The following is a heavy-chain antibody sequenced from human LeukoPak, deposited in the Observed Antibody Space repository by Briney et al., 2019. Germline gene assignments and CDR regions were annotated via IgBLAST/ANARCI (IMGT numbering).Heavy chain of an antibody. CDR3: ARDFGTTGWHTFDY. V-gene: IGHV6-1*01. CDR1: GDSVSKNGA. CDR2: TYYRSKWYN. J-gene: IGHJ4*02. Sequence: SQTLSLTCVVSGDSVSKNGARNWIRQSPSRGLEWLGRTYYRSKWYNDYAESMEGRMTISQDTSKNQYSLHLNSVTPDDTAVYYCARDFGTTGWHTFDYWGQGTLVTVSS. D-gene: IGHD6-19*01.